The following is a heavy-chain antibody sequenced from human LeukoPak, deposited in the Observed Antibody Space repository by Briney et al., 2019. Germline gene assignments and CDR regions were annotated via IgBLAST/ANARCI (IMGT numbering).Heavy chain of an antibody. CDR3: ADRFCGGDCTLRDALNV. D-gene: IGHD2-21*02. Sequence: PVGSLRLSCVASGFIFSLYGMHWVRQAPGKGLGWVAFLEHDGNKIYCAASLRGRFTISRDNSKNALYLQMNSLRAEDTAVYYCADRFCGGDCTLRDALNVWGRGTLVTVSP. J-gene: IGHJ3*01. V-gene: IGHV3-30*02. CDR1: GFIFSLYG. CDR2: LEHDGNKI.